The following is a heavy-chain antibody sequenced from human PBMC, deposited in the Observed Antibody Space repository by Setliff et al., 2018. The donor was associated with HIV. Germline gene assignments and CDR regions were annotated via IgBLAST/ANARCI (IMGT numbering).Heavy chain of an antibody. V-gene: IGHV4-38-2*02. CDR1: GYSISSGYY. Sequence: KPSETLSLTCTVSGYSISSGYYWGWIRQPPGKGLEWIGSMYHSGTAFHNPSLKSRVTISVDTSKKRFSLKLSSVTAADTAVYYCTRHAPGSDYGDAYYFDYWGQGRLVTVSS. CDR2: MYHSGTA. D-gene: IGHD4-17*01. CDR3: TRHAPGSDYGDAYYFDY. J-gene: IGHJ4*02.